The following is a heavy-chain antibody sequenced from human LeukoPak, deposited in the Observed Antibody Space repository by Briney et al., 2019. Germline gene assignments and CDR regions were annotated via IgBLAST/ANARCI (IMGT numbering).Heavy chain of an antibody. V-gene: IGHV3-23*01. CDR3: AKVPMIVVAPAASWDI. D-gene: IGHD3-22*01. Sequence: GGSLRLSCGASGFTFSTYVMSWVRQPPGKGLEWVSAISGSGGRAYYTDSVKGRVTISRDNSKNTLYLQMNGLRGEDTAIYYCAKVPMIVVAPAASWDIWGQGTMVTVSS. CDR2: ISGSGGRA. J-gene: IGHJ3*02. CDR1: GFTFSTYV.